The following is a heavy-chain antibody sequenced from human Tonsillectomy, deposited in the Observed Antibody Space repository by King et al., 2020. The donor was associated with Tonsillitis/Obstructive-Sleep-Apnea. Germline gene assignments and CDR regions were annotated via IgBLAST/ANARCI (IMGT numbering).Heavy chain of an antibody. D-gene: IGHD3-10*01. CDR3: TNLWFRELETDY. CDR2: MTSKAAGGTT. J-gene: IGHJ4*02. V-gene: IGHV3-15*01. CDR1: GFTFSSAW. Sequence: VQLVESGGGLVKPGGSLRLSCAASGFTFSSAWMSWVRQAPGKGLEWVGRMTSKAAGGTTDYAAPVKGRFTISRDDSKNTLYLQMNSLKTEDAAVYYCTNLWFRELETDYWGQGTLVTVSS.